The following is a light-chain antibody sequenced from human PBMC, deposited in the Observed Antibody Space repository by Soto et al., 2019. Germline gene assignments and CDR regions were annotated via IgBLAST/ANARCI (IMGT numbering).Light chain of an antibody. V-gene: IGLV1-44*01. CDR1: SGSLS. J-gene: IGLJ1*01. CDR3: AAWDDSLNGLYV. Sequence: QSVLTQPPSASGTPGQRVTISCSASSGSLSVDWYQHLPGTAPKLLIPSNHQRPSGVPDRFSGSKSGTSASLAISGLQSEDDADYYCAAWDDSLNGLYVVGTGTKLTVL. CDR2: SNH.